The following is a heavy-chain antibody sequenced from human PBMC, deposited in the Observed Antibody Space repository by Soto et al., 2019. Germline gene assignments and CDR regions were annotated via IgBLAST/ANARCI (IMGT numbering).Heavy chain of an antibody. CDR2: IWYDGSNK. CDR3: ARAGTADIFPIDY. D-gene: IGHD3-9*01. Sequence: PGGSLRLSCAASGFTFSSYGMHWVRQAPGKGLEWVAVIWYDGSNKYYADSVKGRFTISRDNSKNTLYLQMNSLRAEDTAVYYCARAGTADIFPIDYWGQGTLVTVSS. CDR1: GFTFSSYG. J-gene: IGHJ4*02. V-gene: IGHV3-33*08.